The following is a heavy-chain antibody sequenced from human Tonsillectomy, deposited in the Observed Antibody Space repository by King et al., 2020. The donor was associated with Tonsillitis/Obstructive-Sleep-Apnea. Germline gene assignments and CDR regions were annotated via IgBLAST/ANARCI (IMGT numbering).Heavy chain of an antibody. Sequence: VQLPQWGAGLLKPSETLSLTCAVYGGSFSGYYWSWIRQPPGKGLEWIGEINHSGSTNYNPSLKSRVTISVDTSKNQFSLKLSSVTAADTAVYYCARGVIRITIFGVVDLRILEYYFDYWGQGTLVTVSS. CDR2: INHSGST. CDR1: GGSFSGYY. CDR3: ARGVIRITIFGVVDLRILEYYFDY. J-gene: IGHJ4*02. D-gene: IGHD3-3*01. V-gene: IGHV4-34*01.